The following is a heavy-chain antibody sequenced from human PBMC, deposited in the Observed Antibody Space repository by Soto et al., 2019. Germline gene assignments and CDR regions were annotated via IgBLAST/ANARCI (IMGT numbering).Heavy chain of an antibody. J-gene: IGHJ4*02. CDR3: ARVLHGQWWSTDY. CDR2: IYYSGST. Sequence: PSETLSLTCTVSGGSISSYYWSWIRQPPGKGLEWIGYIYYSGSTNYNPSLKSRVTLLMDTSKNQFSLKLRSLRSDDTAVYYCARVLHGQWWSTDYWGQGTLVTVSS. V-gene: IGHV4-59*01. CDR1: GGSISSYY. D-gene: IGHD2-15*01.